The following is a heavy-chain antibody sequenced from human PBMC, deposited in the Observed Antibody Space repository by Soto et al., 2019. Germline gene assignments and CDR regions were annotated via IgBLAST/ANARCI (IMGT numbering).Heavy chain of an antibody. J-gene: IGHJ4*02. Sequence: AAVKGSCEASGYTFTIYCISGVRHAPGQGLEWMGWISAYNGNTNYAQKLQGRVTMTTDTSTITAHMELRSLRSDDTAVYYCARQPVVGTAFFDYWGQGTLVSVYS. V-gene: IGHV1-18*01. CDR1: GYTFTIYC. CDR2: ISAYNGNT. D-gene: IGHD6-19*01. CDR3: ARQPVVGTAFFDY.